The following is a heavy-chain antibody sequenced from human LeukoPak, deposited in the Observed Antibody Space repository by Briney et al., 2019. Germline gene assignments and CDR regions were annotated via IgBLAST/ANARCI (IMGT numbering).Heavy chain of an antibody. CDR2: INHSGST. CDR3: ARGQDSSGWAYYYYYGMDV. CDR1: GGSFSGYY. J-gene: IGHJ6*02. V-gene: IGHV4-34*01. D-gene: IGHD6-19*01. Sequence: SETLSLTCAVYGGSFSGYYWGWTRQPPGKGPEWIGEINHSGSTNYNPSLKSRVTISVDTSKNQFSLKLSSVTAADTAVYYCARGQDSSGWAYYYYYGMDVWGQGTTVTVSS.